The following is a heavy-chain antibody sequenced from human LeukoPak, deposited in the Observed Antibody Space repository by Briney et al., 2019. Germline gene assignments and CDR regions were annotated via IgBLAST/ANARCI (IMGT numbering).Heavy chain of an antibody. CDR3: AKGLNDYDSSRYQDAFDS. V-gene: IGHV3-33*06. J-gene: IGHJ3*02. D-gene: IGHD3-22*01. Sequence: GGSLRLSYAASGFTFSSYGMRRVRQAPGTGLEWLAVIWYDGSNKYYADSVKGRFTISRDNSKTTLYLQMNRLRAEDTAVYYCAKGLNDYDSSRYQDAFDSWGQGTMVTVSS. CDR2: IWYDGSNK. CDR1: GFTFSSYG.